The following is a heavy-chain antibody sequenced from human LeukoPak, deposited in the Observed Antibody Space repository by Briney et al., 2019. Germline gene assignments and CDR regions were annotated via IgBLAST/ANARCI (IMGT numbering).Heavy chain of an antibody. V-gene: IGHV1-24*01. CDR2: FDPEDGET. CDR3: ARGRRSSSSRDFDY. CDR1: GYTLTELS. D-gene: IGHD6-6*01. J-gene: IGHJ4*02. Sequence: GASVKVSCKVSGYTLTELSMHWVRQAPGKGLEWMGGFDPEDGETIYAQKFQGRVTITADESTSTAYMELSSLRSEDTAVYYCARGRRSSSSRDFDYWGQGTLVTVSS.